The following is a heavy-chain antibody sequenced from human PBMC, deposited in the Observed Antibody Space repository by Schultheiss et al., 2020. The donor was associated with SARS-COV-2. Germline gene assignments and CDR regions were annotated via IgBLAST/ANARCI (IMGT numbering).Heavy chain of an antibody. Sequence: GGSLRLSCAASGFTFSSYSMNWVRQAPGKGLEWVSSISSSSSYIYYADSVKGRFTISRDNAKNSLYLQMNSLRAEDTAVYYCARGASHDSSSWFSYYYYYCMDVWGQGTTVTVSS. V-gene: IGHV3-21*01. CDR3: ARGASHDSSSWFSYYYYYCMDV. CDR2: ISSSSSYI. CDR1: GFTFSSYS. J-gene: IGHJ6*02. D-gene: IGHD6-13*01.